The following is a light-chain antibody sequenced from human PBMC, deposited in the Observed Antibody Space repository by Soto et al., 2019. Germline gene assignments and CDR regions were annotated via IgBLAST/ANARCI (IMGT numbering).Light chain of an antibody. CDR3: QQRSNWPT. CDR1: QSISNW. V-gene: IGKV1-5*03. J-gene: IGKJ5*01. CDR2: KAS. Sequence: DIQMTQSPFTLSASVEDRVTITCRASQSISNWVAWYQLKSGKAPNLLIYKASTLETGVPSRFSGSGSGTEFTLTISSLEPEDFAVYYCQQRSNWPTFGQGTRLE.